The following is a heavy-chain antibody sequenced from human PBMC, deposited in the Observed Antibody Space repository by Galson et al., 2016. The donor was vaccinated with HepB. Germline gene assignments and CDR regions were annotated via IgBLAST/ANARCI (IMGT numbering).Heavy chain of an antibody. V-gene: IGHV4-4*02. CDR2: IHHSGSV. CDR3: ARGSSIAANWFDP. J-gene: IGHJ5*02. Sequence: ETLSLTCAVSGGSISSSNWWSWVRQTPGKGLEWIGEIHHSGSVNYNHSLKSRVTISVDTSKNQFSLKLSSVPAADTAVYYCARGSSIAANWFDPWGQGTLVTVSS. CDR1: GGSISSSNW. D-gene: IGHD6-6*01.